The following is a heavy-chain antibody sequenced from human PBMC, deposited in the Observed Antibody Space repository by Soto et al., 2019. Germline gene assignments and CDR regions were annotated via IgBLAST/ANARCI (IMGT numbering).Heavy chain of an antibody. J-gene: IGHJ4*02. Sequence: QVQLVQSGAEVKKPGSSVKVSCKASGGTFSSYTISWVRQAPGQGLEWMGRIIPILGIANYAQKFQGRVTITADKSTRTAYMELSSLRSEDTAVYYCARDRTAVAGTGSDYWGQGTLVTVSS. CDR1: GGTFSSYT. D-gene: IGHD6-19*01. CDR2: IIPILGIA. V-gene: IGHV1-69*08. CDR3: ARDRTAVAGTGSDY.